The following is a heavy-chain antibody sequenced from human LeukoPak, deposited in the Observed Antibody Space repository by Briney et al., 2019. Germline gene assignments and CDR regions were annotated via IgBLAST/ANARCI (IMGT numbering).Heavy chain of an antibody. D-gene: IGHD6-13*01. CDR1: GYTFTSYG. CDR3: ARDLRRGSSSWYVSGGDY. J-gene: IGHJ4*02. V-gene: IGHV1-18*01. Sequence: ASVKVSCKASGYTFTSYGISWVRQAPGQGLEWMGWITAYNDNTYYAQKLQGRVTMTTNTSTSTAYMELRSLRSDDTAVYYCARDLRRGSSSWYVSGGDYWGQGTLVTVSS. CDR2: ITAYNDNT.